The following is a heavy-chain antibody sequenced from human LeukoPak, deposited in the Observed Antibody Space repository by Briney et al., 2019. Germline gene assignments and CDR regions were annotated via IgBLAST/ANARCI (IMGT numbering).Heavy chain of an antibody. Sequence: EVQLVQSGAEVRKPGESLTISCQGSGNNFNYFWIAWLRQLPGKRLDGMGIIFPGDSGSRYSPSFEGQVTMSADKSIGTVSLQWNSLKASDTAMYYCARQNGHGTFDFWGQGTLVTVSS. CDR1: GNNFNYFW. CDR3: ARQNGHGTFDF. D-gene: IGHD2-8*01. V-gene: IGHV5-51*01. J-gene: IGHJ5*01. CDR2: IFPGDSGS.